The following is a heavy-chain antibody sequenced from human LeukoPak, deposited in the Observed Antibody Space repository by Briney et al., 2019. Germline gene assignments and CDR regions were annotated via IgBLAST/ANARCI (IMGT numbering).Heavy chain of an antibody. CDR1: GGSISSYY. V-gene: IGHV4-4*07. CDR2: IYTSGST. D-gene: IGHD3-10*01. CDR3: ARARTMVRGANGMWFDY. J-gene: IGHJ4*02. Sequence: PSETLSLTCTVSGGSISSYYWSWIRQPAGKGLEWIGRIYTSGSTNYNPSLKSRVTISVDTSKNQFSLKLSSVTAADTAVYYCARARTMVRGANGMWFDYWGQGTLVTVSS.